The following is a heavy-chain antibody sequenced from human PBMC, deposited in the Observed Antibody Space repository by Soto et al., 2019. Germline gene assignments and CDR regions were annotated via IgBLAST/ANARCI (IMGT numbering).Heavy chain of an antibody. J-gene: IGHJ5*02. CDR3: PRVSQYWSCGSCYSDP. CDR1: GYTFTSYY. Sequence: QVQLVQSGAEVKKPGASVKVSCKASGYTFTSYYMHWVRQAPGQGLEWMGIINPSGGSTSYAQKFQGRVTMTRDTSTITVYMELSSLRSEDTSVYYRPRVSQYWSCGSCYSDPWGQGTLVTVSS. V-gene: IGHV1-46*01. CDR2: INPSGGST. D-gene: IGHD2-15*01.